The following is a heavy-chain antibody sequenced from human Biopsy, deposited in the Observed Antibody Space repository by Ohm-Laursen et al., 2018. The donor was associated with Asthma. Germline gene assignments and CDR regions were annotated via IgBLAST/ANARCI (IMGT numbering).Heavy chain of an antibody. CDR1: GYTFNSAG. CDR2: ISVYNGNT. D-gene: IGHD3-10*01. CDR3: ARAVDYSHYYGIDV. Sequence: ASVKVSCKTSGYTFNSAGITWVRQAPGRGLEWMGWISVYNGNTKVAQKLQDRVTMITGTSTSTAYMELRSLGSDDTAVYFCARAVDYSHYYGIDVWGQGTTVTVS. J-gene: IGHJ6*02. V-gene: IGHV1-18*01.